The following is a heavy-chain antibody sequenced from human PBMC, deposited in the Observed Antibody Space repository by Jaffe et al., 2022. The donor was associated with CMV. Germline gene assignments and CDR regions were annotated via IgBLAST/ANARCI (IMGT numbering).Heavy chain of an antibody. J-gene: IGHJ6*03. D-gene: IGHD6-13*01. Sequence: EVQLVESGGGLVKPGGSLRLSCAASGFTFSSYSMNWVRQAPGKGLEWVSSISSSSSYIYYADSVKGRFTISRDNAKNSLYLQMNSLRAEDTAVYYCARDQGAAATQKEGYYYYMDVWGKGTTVTVSS. CDR2: ISSSSSYI. CDR1: GFTFSSYS. V-gene: IGHV3-21*01. CDR3: ARDQGAAATQKEGYYYYMDV.